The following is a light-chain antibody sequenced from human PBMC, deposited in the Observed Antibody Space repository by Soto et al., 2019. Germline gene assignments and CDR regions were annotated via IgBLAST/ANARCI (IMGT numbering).Light chain of an antibody. CDR3: SSYAGSNNFV. Sequence: QSVLPPPPSASGSPGQSVTLSCTGTRSDVGGSNYVSWYQQHPGKAPQLMIYEVSERPSGVPDRFSGSKSSNTASLTVSGRQAEDEADYYCSSYAGSNNFVFGTGTKLTVL. CDR2: EVS. CDR1: RSDVGGSNY. V-gene: IGLV2-8*01. J-gene: IGLJ1*01.